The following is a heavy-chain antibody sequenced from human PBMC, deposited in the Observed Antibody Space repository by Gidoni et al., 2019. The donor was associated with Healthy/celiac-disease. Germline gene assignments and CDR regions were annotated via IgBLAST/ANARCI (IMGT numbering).Heavy chain of an antibody. Sequence: QVQLQQWGAGLLKPSETLSLTCAVYGGSFSGYYWSWIRQPPGKGLEWIGEINHSGSTNYNPFLKSRVTISVDTSKNQFSLKLSSVTAADTAVYYCARRAYSYRKYYFDYWGQGTLVTVSS. CDR3: ARRAYSYRKYYFDY. D-gene: IGHD5-18*01. V-gene: IGHV4-34*01. J-gene: IGHJ4*02. CDR2: INHSGST. CDR1: GGSFSGYY.